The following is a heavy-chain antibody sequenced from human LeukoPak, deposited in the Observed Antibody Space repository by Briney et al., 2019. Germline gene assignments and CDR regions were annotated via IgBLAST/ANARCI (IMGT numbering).Heavy chain of an antibody. CDR1: GFTFSTYA. D-gene: IGHD3-10*01. J-gene: IGHJ4*02. Sequence: PGGSLRLSCAASGFTFSTYAMHWVRQAPGKGLEWVAVISYDGSSKYYADSVKGRFTISRDNAKNSLYLQMNSLRAEDTAVYYCARDAGGDYADYWGQGTLVTVSS. V-gene: IGHV3-30*04. CDR2: ISYDGSSK. CDR3: ARDAGGDYADY.